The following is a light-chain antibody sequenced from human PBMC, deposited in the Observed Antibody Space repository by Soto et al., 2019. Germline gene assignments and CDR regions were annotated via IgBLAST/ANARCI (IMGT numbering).Light chain of an antibody. V-gene: IGLV1-36*01. CDR1: SSNIGNNA. J-gene: IGLJ1*01. CDR2: YDD. CDR3: AAWDESLNGYV. Sequence: QSVLTQPPSVSEAPRQRVTISCSGSSSNIGNNAVNWYQQLPGKAPKLLIYYDDLLPSGVSDRFSGSKSGTSASLAISGLQSEVEADYYCAAWDESLNGYVFGTGTKLTVL.